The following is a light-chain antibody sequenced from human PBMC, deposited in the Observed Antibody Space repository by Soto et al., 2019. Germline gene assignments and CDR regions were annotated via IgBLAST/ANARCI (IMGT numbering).Light chain of an antibody. CDR2: GAS. Sequence: EIVLTQSPGTLSLSPGERATLSCRASQSVSNSYLAWYQQKPGQAPRLLMYGASSRATGIPDRFSGSGSGTDFTLTISRLEPEDFAVYYCQQYGSSPRTFGGGTKVEIK. V-gene: IGKV3-20*01. CDR3: QQYGSSPRT. J-gene: IGKJ4*01. CDR1: QSVSNSY.